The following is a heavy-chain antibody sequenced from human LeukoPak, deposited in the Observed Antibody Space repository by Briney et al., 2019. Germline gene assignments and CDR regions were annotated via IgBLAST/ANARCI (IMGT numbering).Heavy chain of an antibody. CDR1: GFTVSSNY. Sequence: GGSLRLSCAASGFTVSSNYMSWVRQAPGKGLEWVSVIYSGGSTYYADCVKGRFTISRDNSKNTLYLQMNSLRAEDTAVYYCARQSSGWFFDYWGQGTLVTVSS. D-gene: IGHD6-19*01. V-gene: IGHV3-53*01. CDR3: ARQSSGWFFDY. J-gene: IGHJ4*02. CDR2: IYSGGST.